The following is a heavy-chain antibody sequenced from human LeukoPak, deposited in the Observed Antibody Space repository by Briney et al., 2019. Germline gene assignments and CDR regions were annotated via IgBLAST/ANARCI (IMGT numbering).Heavy chain of an antibody. CDR3: ARVGSGWEEYFQH. Sequence: GGSLRLSCAASGFTFSSYAMHWVRQAPGKGPEWVAVISYDGSNKYYADSVKGRFTISRDNSKNTLYLQMNSLRAEDTAVYYCARVGSGWEEYFQHWGQGTLVTVSS. CDR1: GFTFSSYA. J-gene: IGHJ1*01. CDR2: ISYDGSNK. D-gene: IGHD6-19*01. V-gene: IGHV3-30*04.